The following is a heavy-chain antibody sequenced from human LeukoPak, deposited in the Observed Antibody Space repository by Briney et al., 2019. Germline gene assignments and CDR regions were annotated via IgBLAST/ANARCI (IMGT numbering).Heavy chain of an antibody. D-gene: IGHD1-1*01. CDR2: IIPILGIA. CDR1: GGTFSSYA. V-gene: IGHV1-69*04. CDR3: ARARLERRSAGFSPGFDY. J-gene: IGHJ4*02. Sequence: SVRVSCKASGGTFSSYAISWVRQAPGQGLEWMGRIIPILGIANYAQKFQGRVTITADKSTSTAYMELSSLRSEDTAVYYCARARLERRSAGFSPGFDYWGQGTLVTVSS.